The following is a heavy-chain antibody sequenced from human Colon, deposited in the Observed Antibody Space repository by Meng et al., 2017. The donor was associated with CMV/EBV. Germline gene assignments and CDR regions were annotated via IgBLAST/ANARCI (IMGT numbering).Heavy chain of an antibody. CDR3: IRENWYYDP. CDR1: VNANTPYY. Sequence: QVQPVQSGTEVKQPRASVKFSCTSPVNANTPYYIPRVRQAPGQGLGWVGCMLPKTGALDYAQKFRGRITLTTDTSITTAYMELSGLTSDDTAVYYCIRENWYYDPWGLGTLVTVSS. D-gene: IGHD1-7*01. CDR2: MLPKTGAL. J-gene: IGHJ5*02. V-gene: IGHV1-2*02.